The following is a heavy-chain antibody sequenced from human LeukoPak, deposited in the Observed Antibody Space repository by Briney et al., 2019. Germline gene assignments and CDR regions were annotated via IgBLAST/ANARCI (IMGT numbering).Heavy chain of an antibody. D-gene: IGHD3-22*01. CDR1: GFTFSSYW. CDR3: AKGTHYYDSSGANDY. CDR2: INSDGSST. V-gene: IGHV3-74*01. J-gene: IGHJ4*02. Sequence: GGSLRLSCAASGFTFSSYWMHWVRQAPGKGLVWVSRINSDGSSTSYADSVKGRFTISRDNAKNTLYLQMNSLRAEDTAVYYCAKGTHYYDSSGANDYWGQGTLVTVSS.